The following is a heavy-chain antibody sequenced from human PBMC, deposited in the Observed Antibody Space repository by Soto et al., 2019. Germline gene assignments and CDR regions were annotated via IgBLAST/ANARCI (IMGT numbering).Heavy chain of an antibody. CDR2: IYPGDSDT. V-gene: IGHV5-51*01. Sequence: PGESLKISCKGSGYSFTSYWIGWVRQMPGKGLEWMGIIYPGDSDTRYSPSFQGQVTISADKSISTAYLQWSSLKASDTAMYYCARQKKGSGSYYEVMEFDPWGQGNLVTVSS. D-gene: IGHD3-10*01. J-gene: IGHJ5*02. CDR1: GYSFTSYW. CDR3: ARQKKGSGSYYEVMEFDP.